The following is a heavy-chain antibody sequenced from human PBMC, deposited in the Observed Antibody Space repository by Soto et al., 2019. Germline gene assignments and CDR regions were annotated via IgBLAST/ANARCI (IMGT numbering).Heavy chain of an antibody. CDR3: AREAPLGYDILTDHTNFDY. D-gene: IGHD3-9*01. V-gene: IGHV3-33*01. J-gene: IGHJ4*02. CDR2: IWYDGSNK. Sequence: QVQLVESGGGVVQPGRSLRLSCAASGFTFSSYGMHWVRQAPGKGLEWVAVIWYDGSNKYYADSVKGRFTISRDNSKNTLYLQMNSLRAEDTAVYYCAREAPLGYDILTDHTNFDYWGQGTLVTVSS. CDR1: GFTFSSYG.